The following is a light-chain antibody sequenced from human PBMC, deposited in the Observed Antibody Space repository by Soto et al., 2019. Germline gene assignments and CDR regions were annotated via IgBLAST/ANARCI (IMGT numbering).Light chain of an antibody. J-gene: IGLJ2*01. CDR3: CSYAGSSTVV. CDR1: SSDVGSYNL. CDR2: EGR. V-gene: IGLV2-23*01. Sequence: QSALTQPASVSGSPGQSITISCTGTSSDVGSYNLVSWYQQHPGKAPKLMIYEGRKRPSGVSNRFSGSKSGNTASLTISGLQAEDEADYYCCSYAGSSTVVFGGGTKLTV.